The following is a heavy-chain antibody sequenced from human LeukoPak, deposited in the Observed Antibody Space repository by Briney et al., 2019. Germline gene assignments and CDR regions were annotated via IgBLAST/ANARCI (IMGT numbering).Heavy chain of an antibody. CDR1: GFTFSSYS. CDR3: AKESTVTPGNVNWFDT. J-gene: IGHJ5*02. V-gene: IGHV3-23*01. Sequence: GGSLRLSCSASGFTFSSYSMTWVRQAPGKGLEWVSTISGSGGSTYYADSVKGRFTISRDNSKNTLYLQMNSLRAEDTAVYYCAKESTVTPGNVNWFDTWGQGTLVTVSS. CDR2: ISGSGGST. D-gene: IGHD4-17*01.